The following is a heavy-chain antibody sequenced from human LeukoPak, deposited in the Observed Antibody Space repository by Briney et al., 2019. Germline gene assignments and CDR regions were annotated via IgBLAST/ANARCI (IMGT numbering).Heavy chain of an antibody. Sequence: SETLPLTCTVSGGSISSYYWSWIRQPPGKGLEWIGYIYYSGSTNYNPSLKSRVTISVDTSKNQFSLKLSSVTAADTAVYYCARVFRCSGGSCYSNWFDPWGQGTLVTVSS. CDR3: ARVFRCSGGSCYSNWFDP. V-gene: IGHV4-59*01. CDR2: IYYSGST. J-gene: IGHJ5*02. D-gene: IGHD2-15*01. CDR1: GGSISSYY.